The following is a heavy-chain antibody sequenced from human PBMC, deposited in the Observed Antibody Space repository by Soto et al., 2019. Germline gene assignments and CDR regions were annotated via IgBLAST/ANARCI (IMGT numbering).Heavy chain of an antibody. CDR2: ITATGDRT. CDR3: ATMNGYFEY. Sequence: GGSLRLSCADSGLRFSSYSMSWVRQTPGKGLEWVAAITATGDRTYYADSVTGRFTISRDNSKKTHYLQMTSLRAEDTAMYYCATMNGYFEYWGQGTPVTVSS. CDR1: GLRFSSYS. V-gene: IGHV3-23*01. J-gene: IGHJ4*02. D-gene: IGHD3-22*01.